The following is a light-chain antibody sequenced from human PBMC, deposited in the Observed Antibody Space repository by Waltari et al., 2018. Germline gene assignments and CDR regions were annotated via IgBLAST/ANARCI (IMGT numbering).Light chain of an antibody. Sequence: EIVLTQSPATLSLSPGERATLSCRASQRVSSDLAWYQQKPGQGPRLLIYEASNRATGIPARFSGSGSETDFTLTISSLEPEDFAVYYCQQRSSWPWTFGQGTKVDVK. CDR2: EAS. V-gene: IGKV3-11*01. CDR1: QRVSSD. CDR3: QQRSSWPWT. J-gene: IGKJ1*01.